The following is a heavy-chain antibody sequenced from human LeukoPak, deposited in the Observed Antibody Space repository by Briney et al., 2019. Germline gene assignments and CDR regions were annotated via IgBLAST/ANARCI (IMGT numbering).Heavy chain of an antibody. Sequence: GASVKVSCKASVGTFGTYAITWVRQAPGKGLEWMGGIIPCFRITNYAEKFQGRVTITADKSTNTAYMEVDSLKSEDSAMYFCARCIQLERRGEYYYYYGMDVWGRGTTVTVSS. J-gene: IGHJ6*04. CDR3: ARCIQLERRGEYYYYYGMDV. D-gene: IGHD1-1*01. CDR2: IIPCFRIT. V-gene: IGHV1-69*10. CDR1: VGTFGTYA.